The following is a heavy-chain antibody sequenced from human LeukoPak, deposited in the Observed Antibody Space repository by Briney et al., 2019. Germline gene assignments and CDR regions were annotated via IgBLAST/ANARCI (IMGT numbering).Heavy chain of an antibody. V-gene: IGHV3-23*01. CDR1: GFTFSNYA. D-gene: IGHD6-6*01. Sequence: GGSLRLSCASSGFTFSNYAMNWVRQAPGKGLELVSSFRESGGATYYADSVQGRFTISRDDSKNTLYLQMDSLRAEDTAVYYCARDLGIAARPVFDQWGQGTLVTVSS. J-gene: IGHJ4*02. CDR3: ARDLGIAARPVFDQ. CDR2: FRESGGAT.